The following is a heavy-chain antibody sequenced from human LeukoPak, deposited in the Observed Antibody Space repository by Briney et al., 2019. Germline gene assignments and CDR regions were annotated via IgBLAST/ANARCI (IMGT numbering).Heavy chain of an antibody. V-gene: IGHV4-39*02. CDR1: GGSISSSSYY. CDR3: ARDETYSSDWQSNHYYHYMDV. CDR2: IYYSGST. J-gene: IGHJ6*03. D-gene: IGHD6-19*01. Sequence: SETLSLTCTVSGGSISSSSYYWGWIRQPPGKGLEWIGSIYYSGSTYYNPSLKSRVTISVDTSKNQFSLNVRSVTAADTAVYFCARDETYSSDWQSNHYYHYMDVWGKGTTVTVSS.